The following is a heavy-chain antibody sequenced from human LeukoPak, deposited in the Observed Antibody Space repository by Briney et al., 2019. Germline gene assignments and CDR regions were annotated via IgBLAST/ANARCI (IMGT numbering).Heavy chain of an antibody. CDR3: GRGHWGLDY. V-gene: IGHV3-23*01. CDR2: ISGSGGST. Sequence: GGSLRLSCAASGFTFSSYAMSWVRQAPGKGLEWVSAISGSGGSTYYADSVKGRFTISRDNAKSSLYLQMNSLRAEDTAVYYCGRGHWGLDYWGQGALVTVSS. J-gene: IGHJ4*02. CDR1: GFTFSSYA. D-gene: IGHD7-27*01.